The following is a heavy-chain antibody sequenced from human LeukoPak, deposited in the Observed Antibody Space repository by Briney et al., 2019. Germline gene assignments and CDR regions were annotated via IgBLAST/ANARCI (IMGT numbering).Heavy chain of an antibody. CDR3: ARDFYGGKGAFDI. V-gene: IGHV1-46*01. D-gene: IGHD4-23*01. Sequence: ASVKVSCKASGYTFTGYYMHWVRQAPGQGLEWMGIINPSGGSTSSAQKFQGRVTMTRDTSTSTVYMELSSLRSEDTAVYYCARDFYGGKGAFDIWGQGTMVTVSS. J-gene: IGHJ3*02. CDR1: GYTFTGYY. CDR2: INPSGGST.